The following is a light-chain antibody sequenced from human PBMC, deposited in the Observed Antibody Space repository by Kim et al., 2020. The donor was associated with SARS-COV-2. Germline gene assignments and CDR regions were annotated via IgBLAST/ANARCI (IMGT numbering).Light chain of an antibody. J-gene: IGLJ3*02. Sequence: RVAISCGRGSPSNGAYYDVHWDQQLPGTAPKLLIHGNTKRPSGVPDRFSGSKSGTSASLDITGLQAEDEAVYCCQSYDRSLSGSVFGGGTQLTVL. CDR2: GNT. CDR1: SPSNGAYYD. V-gene: IGLV1-40*01. CDR3: QSYDRSLSGSV.